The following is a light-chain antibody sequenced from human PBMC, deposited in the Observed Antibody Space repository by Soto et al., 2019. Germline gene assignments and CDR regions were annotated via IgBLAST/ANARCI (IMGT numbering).Light chain of an antibody. V-gene: IGLV2-14*01. Sequence: QAVVTQPASVSGSPGQSITISCTGTSSDVGGYNYVSWYQQHPGKAPKLMIYDVSNRPSGVSNRFSGSKSGNTAPLTISGLQAEDEADYYCSSYTSSSTPYVFGTGTKLTVL. CDR3: SSYTSSSTPYV. CDR1: SSDVGGYNY. J-gene: IGLJ1*01. CDR2: DVS.